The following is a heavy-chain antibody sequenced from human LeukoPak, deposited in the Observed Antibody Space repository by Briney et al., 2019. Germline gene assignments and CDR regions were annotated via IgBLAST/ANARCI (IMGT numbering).Heavy chain of an antibody. CDR1: GFTFRNAS. D-gene: IGHD2-2*01. V-gene: IGHV3-23*01. CDR3: AKDLYVVVPAALDY. J-gene: IGHJ4*02. Sequence: GGSLRLSCAASGFTFRNASMSWVRQAPGKGLEWVSAISGSGGSTYYADSVKGRFTISRDNSKNTLYLQMNSLRAEDTAVYYCAKDLYVVVPAALDYWGQGTLVTVSS. CDR2: ISGSGGST.